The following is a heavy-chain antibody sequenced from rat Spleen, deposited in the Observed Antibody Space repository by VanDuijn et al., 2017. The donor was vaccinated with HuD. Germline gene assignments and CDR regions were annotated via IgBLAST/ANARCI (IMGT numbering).Heavy chain of an antibody. V-gene: IGHV5-17*01. Sequence: EVQLVESGGGLVQPGRSLKLSCAASGFTFSDYAMAWVRQAPKEGLEWVATIIYDGSSTYYRDSVKGRFTISRDNAKSTLYLQMDSLRSEDTATYYCASEGYGYTYPDYWGQGVMVTVSS. D-gene: IGHD1-4*01. J-gene: IGHJ2*01. CDR1: GFTFSDYA. CDR3: ASEGYGYTYPDY. CDR2: IIYDGSST.